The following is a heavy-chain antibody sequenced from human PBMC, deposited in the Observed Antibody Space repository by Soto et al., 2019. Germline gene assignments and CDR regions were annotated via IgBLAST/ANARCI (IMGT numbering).Heavy chain of an antibody. J-gene: IGHJ4*01. Sequence: GGSLRLSCAASGFNFSTYCINWVRQAPGKGLEWVSSISSTSNYIYYADSVKGRFNISRDNARNSVYLQMNSLRVDDTAVYYCARDKWGDTSGFFDYWGHGTRVTVSS. CDR3: ARDKWGDTSGFFDY. V-gene: IGHV3-21*01. CDR2: ISSTSNYI. CDR1: GFNFSTYC. D-gene: IGHD3-22*01.